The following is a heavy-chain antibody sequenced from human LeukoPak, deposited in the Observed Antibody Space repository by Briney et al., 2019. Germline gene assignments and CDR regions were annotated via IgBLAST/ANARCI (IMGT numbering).Heavy chain of an antibody. CDR2: MNPNSGNT. D-gene: IGHD3-22*01. J-gene: IGHJ1*01. V-gene: IGHV1-8*01. CDR1: GYTFTSYD. CDR3: ARDSYDSSGYSHFQH. Sequence: GASVKVSCKASGYTFTSYDINWVRQATGQGLEWMGWMNPNSGNTGYAQKFQGRVTMTRDTSISTAYMELSRLRSDDTAVYYCARDSYDSSGYSHFQHWGQGTLVTVSS.